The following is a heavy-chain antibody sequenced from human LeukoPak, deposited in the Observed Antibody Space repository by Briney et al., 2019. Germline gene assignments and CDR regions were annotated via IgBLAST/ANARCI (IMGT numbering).Heavy chain of an antibody. Sequence: PSETLSLTCTVSGASVSSASYWTLIRQPPGKGVEWIAHIYNGVNTNYNPSLKSRVTISVDTSKNQFSLRLNSVTAADTAVYYCARSRAFNSGAFDPWGQGSLVTVSS. CDR3: ARSRAFNSGAFDP. D-gene: IGHD1-26*01. CDR2: IYNGVNT. J-gene: IGHJ5*02. CDR1: GASVSSASY. V-gene: IGHV4-61*01.